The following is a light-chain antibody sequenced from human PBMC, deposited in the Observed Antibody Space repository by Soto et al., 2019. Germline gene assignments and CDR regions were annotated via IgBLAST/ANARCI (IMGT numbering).Light chain of an antibody. J-gene: IGLJ2*01. V-gene: IGLV1-40*01. CDR1: SSNIGAGYD. CDR2: GNS. CDR3: CSYAGSSTFEV. Sequence: QSVLTQPPSVSGAPGQRVTISCTGNSSNIGAGYDVHWYQQLPGKAPKLLIFGNSHRPSGVPDRFFGSKSGTSASLAITGLQAEDEADYYCCSYAGSSTFEVFGGGTKLTVL.